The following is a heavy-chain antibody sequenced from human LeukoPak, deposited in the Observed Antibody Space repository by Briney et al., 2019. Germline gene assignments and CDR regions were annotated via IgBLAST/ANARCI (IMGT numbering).Heavy chain of an antibody. Sequence: GGSLRLSCAASGFAFNTYAMHWVRQAPGQGLEWVALIWHGGSHKFYSNSVRGQFTISRDNSNNTVSLQMKNLRPEDTAVYYCAREIYGTGSYLDFWGQGTLVTVSS. D-gene: IGHD3-10*01. V-gene: IGHV3-33*01. CDR2: IWHGGSHK. CDR3: AREIYGTGSYLDF. J-gene: IGHJ4*02. CDR1: GFAFNTYA.